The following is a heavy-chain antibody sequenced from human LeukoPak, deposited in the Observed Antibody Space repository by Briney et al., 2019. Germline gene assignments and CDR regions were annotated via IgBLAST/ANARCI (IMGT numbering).Heavy chain of an antibody. CDR3: ARRNVSIVATTFDY. V-gene: IGHV4-59*08. J-gene: IGHJ4*02. CDR2: IYYSGST. CDR1: GGSISSYY. Sequence: SETLSLTCTVSGGSISSYYWSWIRQPPGKGLEWIGYIYYSGSTSYNPSLKSRVTISVDTSKNQFSLKLSSVTAADTAVYYCARRNVSIVATTFDYWGQGTLVTVSS. D-gene: IGHD5-12*01.